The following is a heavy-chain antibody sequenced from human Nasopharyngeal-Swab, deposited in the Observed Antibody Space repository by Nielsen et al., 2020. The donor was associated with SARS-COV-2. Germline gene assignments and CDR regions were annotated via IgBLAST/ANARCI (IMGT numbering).Heavy chain of an antibody. Sequence: SETLSLTCTVSGGSISSSSYYWGWIRQPPGKGLEWIGSIYYSGSTYYNPSLKSRVTISVDTSKNQFSLKLSSVTAADTAVYYCARQEGGLGYCSSTSCYDYWGQGTLVTVSS. V-gene: IGHV4-39*01. CDR2: IYYSGST. J-gene: IGHJ4*02. D-gene: IGHD2-2*03. CDR3: ARQEGGLGYCSSTSCYDY. CDR1: GGSISSSSYY.